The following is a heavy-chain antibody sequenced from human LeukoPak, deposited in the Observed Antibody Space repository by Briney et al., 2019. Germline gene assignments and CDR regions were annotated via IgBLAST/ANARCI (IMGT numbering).Heavy chain of an antibody. D-gene: IGHD5-18*01. Sequence: PGGSLRLSCAASGFTFNYYAMSWVRQAPGKGLEWVSGISDNXGTTYYTDSVKGRFTISRDNTKNTVYLQMNNLRADDTAVYFCARHDSFIPYWGQGTLVTVSS. V-gene: IGHV3-23*01. CDR1: GFTFNYYA. CDR2: ISDNXGTT. CDR3: ARHDSFIPY. J-gene: IGHJ4*02.